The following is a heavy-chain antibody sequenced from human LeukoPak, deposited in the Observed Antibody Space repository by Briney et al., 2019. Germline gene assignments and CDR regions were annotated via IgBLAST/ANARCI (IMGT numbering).Heavy chain of an antibody. CDR2: ISGSGGST. J-gene: IGHJ3*02. CDR1: GFTVSSNY. Sequence: PGGSLRLSCAASGFTVSSNYMSWVRQAPGKGLEWVSAISGSGGSTYYADSVKGLFTISRDNSKNTLYPQMNSLRAEDTAVYYCAKDWRLSTSPLDAFDIWGQGTMVTVSS. V-gene: IGHV3-23*01. D-gene: IGHD4/OR15-4a*01. CDR3: AKDWRLSTSPLDAFDI.